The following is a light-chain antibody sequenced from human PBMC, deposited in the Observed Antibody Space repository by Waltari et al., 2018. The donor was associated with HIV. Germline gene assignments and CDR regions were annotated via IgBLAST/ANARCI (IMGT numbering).Light chain of an antibody. Sequence: SYELPQPPSVSVSPGQMARVTCPGDALSKRYAYWYQRRPGQAPVLLIFRVPERRSGIPERFSSYSSGTTGTLTIRAVQAEDEADYYCQSTDSSGVYWVFGGGTTLTVL. CDR1: ALSKRY. CDR2: RVP. V-gene: IGLV3-25*03. J-gene: IGLJ3*02. CDR3: QSTDSSGVYWV.